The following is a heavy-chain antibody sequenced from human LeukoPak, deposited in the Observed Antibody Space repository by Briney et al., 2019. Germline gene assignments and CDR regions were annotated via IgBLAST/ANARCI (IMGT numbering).Heavy chain of an antibody. CDR1: GYTFTSYA. Sequence: ASVKVSCKAPGYTFTSYAMHWVRQAPGQRLEWMGWINAGNGNTKYSQKFQGRVAITRDTSASTAYMELSSLRSEDTAVYYCARETSEDYDILTGYLPWGQGTLVTVSS. J-gene: IGHJ5*02. CDR3: ARETSEDYDILTGYLP. CDR2: INAGNGNT. D-gene: IGHD3-9*01. V-gene: IGHV1-3*01.